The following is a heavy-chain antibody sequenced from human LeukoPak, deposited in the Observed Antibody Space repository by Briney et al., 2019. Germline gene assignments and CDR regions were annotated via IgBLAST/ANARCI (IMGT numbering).Heavy chain of an antibody. Sequence: GASVKVSCKASGYTFTSYGISWVRQAPGQGLEWMGWISAYNGNTNYAQKLQGRVTMTTDTSTSTAYMELRSLRSDDTAVYYCARVTGPYSSSWYGRYFVYWGQGTLVTVSS. J-gene: IGHJ4*02. CDR2: ISAYNGNT. CDR3: ARVTGPYSSSWYGRYFVY. CDR1: GYTFTSYG. V-gene: IGHV1-18*01. D-gene: IGHD6-13*01.